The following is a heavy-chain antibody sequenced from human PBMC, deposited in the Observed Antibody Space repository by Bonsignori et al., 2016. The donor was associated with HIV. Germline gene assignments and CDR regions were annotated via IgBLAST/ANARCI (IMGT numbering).Heavy chain of an antibody. CDR3: ARDPDSSGYYYGPDDAFDI. V-gene: IGHV4-39*07. CDR1: GGSITKNNYY. CDR2: IYYSGST. D-gene: IGHD3-22*01. J-gene: IGHJ3*02. Sequence: QLQLRESGPGLVKPSETLSLTCTVSGGSITKNNYYWGWVRQPPGKGLEWVGSIYYSGSTYYNPSLQSRVTMSVDTSKSQFSLQLSSVTAADTAVYYCARDPDSSGYYYGPDDAFDIWGQGTMVTVSS.